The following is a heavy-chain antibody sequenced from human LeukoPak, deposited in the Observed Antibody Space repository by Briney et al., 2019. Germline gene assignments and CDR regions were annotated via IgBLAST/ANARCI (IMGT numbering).Heavy chain of an antibody. V-gene: IGHV3-21*01. J-gene: IGHJ4*02. Sequence: GGSLRLSCAASGYAFSAYNINWVRQAPGKGPEWVSSISVTSSYIYYADSVKGRFTISRDNAKNSMFLQMGSLRVEDTAVYYCATSLVSSWPPRYFDCWGQGTLVTVSS. CDR1: GYAFSAYN. CDR3: ATSLVSSWPPRYFDC. D-gene: IGHD6-13*01. CDR2: ISVTSSYI.